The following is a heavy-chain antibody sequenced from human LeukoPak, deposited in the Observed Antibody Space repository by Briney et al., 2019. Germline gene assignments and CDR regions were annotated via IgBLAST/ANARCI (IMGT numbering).Heavy chain of an antibody. J-gene: IGHJ4*02. CDR1: GFPFSDFS. V-gene: IGHV3-23*01. CDR2: TNSGDTST. Sequence: GGSLRLSCATSGFPFSDFSMSWVRQAPGKGLEWISTTNSGDTSTYYAESVKGRFTISRDNSKNTLYQQMSSLRVEDTAVYYCAKQSYARSLGEGGPGTLVSVSS. D-gene: IGHD2-8*01. CDR3: AKQSYARSLGE.